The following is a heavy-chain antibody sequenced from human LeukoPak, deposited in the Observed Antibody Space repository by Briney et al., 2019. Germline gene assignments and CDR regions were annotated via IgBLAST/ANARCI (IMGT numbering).Heavy chain of an antibody. CDR3: ASDFKASWDYYYGMDV. V-gene: IGHV1-2*06. D-gene: IGHD3-16*01. CDR2: INPNSGGT. J-gene: IGHJ6*02. CDR1: GYTFTCYY. Sequence: ASVKVSCKASGYTFTCYYMHWVRQAPGQGLEWMGRINPNSGGTNYAQKFQGRVTMTRDTSISTAYMELSRLRSDDTAVYYCASDFKASWDYYYGMDVWGQGTTVTVSS.